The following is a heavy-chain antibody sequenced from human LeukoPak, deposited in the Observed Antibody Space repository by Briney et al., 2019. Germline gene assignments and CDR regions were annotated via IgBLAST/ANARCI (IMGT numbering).Heavy chain of an antibody. J-gene: IGHJ3*01. D-gene: IGHD3-22*01. Sequence: PSETLSLTCAVYGGSFSGYYWSWIRQPPGKGLEWIGEIDHSGTTNYNPSLKSRVTISLDTSKNQFSLILSSVTAADTAVYYCAKAPYLSSGSWGQGTKVTVSS. CDR2: IDHSGTT. V-gene: IGHV4-34*01. CDR1: GGSFSGYY. CDR3: AKAPYLSSGS.